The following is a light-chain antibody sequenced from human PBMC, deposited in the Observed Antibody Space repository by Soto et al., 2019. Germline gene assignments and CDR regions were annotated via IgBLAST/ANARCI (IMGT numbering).Light chain of an antibody. Sequence: DIQMTQSPSTLSASVGDRVTITCRASQSISSWLAWYQQKPGKAPKLLIYKASSLESGVPSRFSGSGSGTAFTLTISSLPADDFATYYCQQYNRYSRTFGQGTKVEIK. J-gene: IGKJ1*01. CDR2: KAS. CDR1: QSISSW. CDR3: QQYNRYSRT. V-gene: IGKV1-5*03.